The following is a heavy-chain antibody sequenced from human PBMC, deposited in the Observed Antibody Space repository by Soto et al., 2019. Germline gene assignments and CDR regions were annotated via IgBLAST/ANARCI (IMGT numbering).Heavy chain of an antibody. Sequence: GGSLRLSCAASGFTFSSYAMSWVRQAPGKGLEWVSAISGSGGSTYYAGSVKGRFTISRDNSKNTVYLQMNSLRVEDTAVYYYERDKGITTFQDAMDVWGKGTTVTVSS. D-gene: IGHD1-1*01. V-gene: IGHV3-23*01. CDR2: ISGSGGST. J-gene: IGHJ6*04. CDR1: GFTFSSYA. CDR3: ERDKGITTFQDAMDV.